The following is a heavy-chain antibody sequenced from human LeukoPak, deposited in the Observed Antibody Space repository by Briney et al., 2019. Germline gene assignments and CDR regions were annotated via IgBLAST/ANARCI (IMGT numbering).Heavy chain of an antibody. J-gene: IGHJ5*02. D-gene: IGHD3-9*01. CDR1: GYTFTSCY. CDR3: ARDGRLRYFDWLIQGNWFDP. V-gene: IGHV1-46*01. CDR2: INPSGGST. Sequence: GASVKVSCKASGYTFTSCYMHWVRQAPGQGLEWMGIINPSGGSTSYAQKFQGRVTMTRDTSTSTVYMELSSLRSEDTAVYYCARDGRLRYFDWLIQGNWFDPWGQGTLVTVSS.